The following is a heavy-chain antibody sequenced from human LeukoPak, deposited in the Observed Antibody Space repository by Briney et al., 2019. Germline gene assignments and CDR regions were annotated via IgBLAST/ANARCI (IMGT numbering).Heavy chain of an antibody. J-gene: IGHJ4*02. D-gene: IGHD6-19*01. CDR1: GFTFDDYA. Sequence: GGSLRLSCAASGFTFDDYAMHWVRQAPGKGLDWVSLISGDGGSTYYADSVKGRFTISRDNRKKSLYLQMNSLRTEDTALYYCAILPYSSGWYQNDYWGQGTLVTVSS. CDR2: ISGDGGST. CDR3: AILPYSSGWYQNDY. V-gene: IGHV3-43*02.